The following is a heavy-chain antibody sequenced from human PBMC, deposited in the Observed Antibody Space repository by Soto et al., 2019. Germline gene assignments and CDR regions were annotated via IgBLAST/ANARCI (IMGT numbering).Heavy chain of an antibody. Sequence: SVKGRFTISRDNARNSLYLQMNSLRDEDTAVYFCATYCDEVYYYGMDVWGQGTTAIVSS. V-gene: IGHV3-48*02. J-gene: IGHJ6*02. CDR3: ATYCDEVYYYGMDV. D-gene: IGHD2-15*01.